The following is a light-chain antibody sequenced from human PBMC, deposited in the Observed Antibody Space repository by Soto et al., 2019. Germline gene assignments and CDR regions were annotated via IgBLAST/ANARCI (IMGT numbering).Light chain of an antibody. J-gene: IGKJ1*01. CDR1: LSISSW. Sequence: DIQMTQSPSALSASVGDRVTITCRASLSISSWLAWYQQKPGKAPKLLIYKASSLESGVPSRFSGSGSGTEFTLTISSLRPDDFATYYCQQYNSFWTFGQGTKVDIK. CDR2: KAS. V-gene: IGKV1-5*03. CDR3: QQYNSFWT.